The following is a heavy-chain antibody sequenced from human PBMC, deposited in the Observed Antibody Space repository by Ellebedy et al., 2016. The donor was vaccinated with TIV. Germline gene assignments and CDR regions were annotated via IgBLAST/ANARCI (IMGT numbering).Heavy chain of an antibody. J-gene: IGHJ4*02. CDR3: ARVKWELPFDY. CDR1: GYTFTSYA. CDR2: INAGNGNT. V-gene: IGHV1-3*01. Sequence: AASVKVSCKASGYTFTSYAMHWVRQAPGQRLEWMGWINAGNGNTKYSQKFQGRVTITRETSASTAYMELSSLRSEDTAVDYCARVKWELPFDYWGQGTLVTVSS. D-gene: IGHD1-26*01.